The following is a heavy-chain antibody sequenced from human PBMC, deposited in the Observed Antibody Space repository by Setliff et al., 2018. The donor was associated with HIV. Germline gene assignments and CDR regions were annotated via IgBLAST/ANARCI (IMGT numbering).Heavy chain of an antibody. CDR2: ISSSSSYI. J-gene: IGHJ4*02. CDR1: GFTFSSYS. V-gene: IGHV3-21*01. Sequence: GGSLRLSCAASGFTFSSYSMNWVRQAPGKGLEWVSSISSSSSYISYADSVKGRFTISRDNAKNSLYLQMNSLRAEDRAVYYCAKGSLPSGYSYGFFDYWGQGTLVTVSS. CDR3: AKGSLPSGYSYGFFDY. D-gene: IGHD5-18*01.